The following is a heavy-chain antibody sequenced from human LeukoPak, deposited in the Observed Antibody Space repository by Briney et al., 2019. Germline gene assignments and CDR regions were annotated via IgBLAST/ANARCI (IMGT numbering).Heavy chain of an antibody. CDR3: ARARSIAVAGTDFDY. D-gene: IGHD6-19*01. J-gene: IGHJ4*02. V-gene: IGHV1-69*13. CDR1: GGTFSSYA. Sequence: ASVKVSCKASGGTFSSYAISWVRQAPGQGLEWMGGIIPIFGTANYAQKFQGRVTITADESTSTAYMELSSLRSEDTAVYYCARARSIAVAGTDFDYWGQGNPGHRLL. CDR2: IIPIFGTA.